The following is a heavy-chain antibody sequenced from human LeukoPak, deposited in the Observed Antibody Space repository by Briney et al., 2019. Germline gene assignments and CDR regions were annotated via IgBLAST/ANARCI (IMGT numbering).Heavy chain of an antibody. Sequence: PGGSLRLSCAASGFTFSDYYMSWIRQAPGKGLEWVSYISSSGNTIYYADSVKGRFTISRDNAKKTLYLQMNSLRAEDMAVYYCARSIGLTGGGVDVWGQGTTVTVSS. V-gene: IGHV3-11*01. CDR3: ARSIGLTGGGVDV. J-gene: IGHJ6*02. D-gene: IGHD4-23*01. CDR1: GFTFSDYY. CDR2: ISSSGNTI.